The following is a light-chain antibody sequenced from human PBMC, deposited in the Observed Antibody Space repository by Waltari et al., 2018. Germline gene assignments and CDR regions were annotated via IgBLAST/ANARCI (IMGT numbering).Light chain of an antibody. CDR3: QQRSNWPPT. J-gene: IGKJ3*01. Sequence: EIVLTQSPATLSLSPGERATLPCRASQSVSSYLAWYQPKPGQAPRLLIYDASNRATGIPARFSGSGSGTDFTLTISSLEPEYFAVYYCQQRSNWPPTFGPGTKVDIK. CDR2: DAS. CDR1: QSVSSY. V-gene: IGKV3-11*01.